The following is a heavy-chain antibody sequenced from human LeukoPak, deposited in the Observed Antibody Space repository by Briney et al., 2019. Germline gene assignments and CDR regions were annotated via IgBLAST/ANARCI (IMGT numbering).Heavy chain of an antibody. J-gene: IGHJ4*02. CDR2: ISSSSTI. CDR3: ARGTGGRLLTRYYFDY. Sequence: PGGSLRLSCAASGFAFSSYSMNWVRQAPGKGLEWASYISSSSTIYYADSVKGRFTISRDNAKNSLYLQMNSLRAEDTAVYYCARGTGGRLLTRYYFDYWGQGTLVTVSS. CDR1: GFAFSSYS. V-gene: IGHV3-48*01. D-gene: IGHD1-26*01.